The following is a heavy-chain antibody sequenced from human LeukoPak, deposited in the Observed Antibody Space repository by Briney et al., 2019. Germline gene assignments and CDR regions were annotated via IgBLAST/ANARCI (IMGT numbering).Heavy chain of an antibody. CDR1: GFTFSSNW. CDR3: TRDRGYSTFDY. V-gene: IGHV3-7*01. Sequence: GGSLRLSCAASGFTFSSNWMSWVRQGPGEGLEWVANIDQDGSEKNYADSVKGRFIISRDNAKNSVYLQMNGLRVEDTAVYYCTRDRGYSTFDYWGQGTLVTVSS. D-gene: IGHD6-13*01. CDR2: IDQDGSEK. J-gene: IGHJ4*02.